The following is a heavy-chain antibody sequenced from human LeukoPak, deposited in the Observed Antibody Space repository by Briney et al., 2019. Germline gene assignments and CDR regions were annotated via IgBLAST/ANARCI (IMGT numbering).Heavy chain of an antibody. CDR3: ARHGSPPMATYYFDY. J-gene: IGHJ4*02. V-gene: IGHV4-59*08. Sequence: PSETLSLTCAVYGGSFSGYYWSWIRQPPGKGLEWIGSISYSGGTNYNPSLKSRVTISVDTSKNHFSLKLSSVTAADTAVFYCARHGSPPMATYYFDYWGQGTLVTVSS. D-gene: IGHD3-10*01. CDR1: GGSFSGYY. CDR2: ISYSGGT.